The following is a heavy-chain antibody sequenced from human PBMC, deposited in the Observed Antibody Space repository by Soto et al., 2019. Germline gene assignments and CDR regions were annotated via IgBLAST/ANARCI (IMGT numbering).Heavy chain of an antibody. D-gene: IGHD5-12*01. Sequence: EVQLVESGGGLVQPGGSLRLSCAASGFTFSSYWIHWVRQAPGKGPVWVSRINNDGSSAEYADSVKGRFTISRDNAKNTLYLQMHSLRAEDTAVYYCARDRGYGTPFDYWGQGTLVTVSS. CDR2: INNDGSSA. V-gene: IGHV3-74*03. CDR3: ARDRGYGTPFDY. J-gene: IGHJ4*02. CDR1: GFTFSSYW.